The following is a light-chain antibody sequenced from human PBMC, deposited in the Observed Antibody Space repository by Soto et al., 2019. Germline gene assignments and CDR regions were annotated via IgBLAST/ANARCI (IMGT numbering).Light chain of an antibody. Sequence: QSVLTQSPSASASLGASVKLTCTLSSGHSSYAIAWHQQQPEKGPRYLMKLNSDGSHSKGDGIPDRFSGSSSGAERYLTISRPQSEDEADYSYQTWGPGIVVFGGGTKLTVL. CDR2: LNSDGSH. CDR1: SGHSSYA. J-gene: IGLJ2*01. CDR3: QTWGPGIVV. V-gene: IGLV4-69*01.